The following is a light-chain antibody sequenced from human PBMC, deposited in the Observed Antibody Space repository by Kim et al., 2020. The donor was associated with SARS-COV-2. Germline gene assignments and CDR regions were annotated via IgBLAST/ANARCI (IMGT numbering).Light chain of an antibody. Sequence: EIVLTQSPGTLSLSPGERATLSCRASQSVSNNYLAWYQQKAGQAPRVLIYGASGRATGIPDRFGGSGSGTDFTLTISRLEPEDFAVYYCQHYGGSPETFGQGTKVDIK. V-gene: IGKV3-20*01. J-gene: IGKJ1*01. CDR1: QSVSNNY. CDR2: GAS. CDR3: QHYGGSPET.